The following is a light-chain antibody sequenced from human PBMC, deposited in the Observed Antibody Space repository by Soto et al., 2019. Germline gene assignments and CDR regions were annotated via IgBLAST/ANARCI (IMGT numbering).Light chain of an antibody. Sequence: DIQMTQSPSTLSASVGDRVTITCRASQSISSWLAWYQQKPGKAPKLLIYDASSLESGVPSRFSGSGSRTEFTLTISSLQPDDFATYYCRQYKSYSPTFGQGTKVKLK. V-gene: IGKV1-5*01. CDR1: QSISSW. CDR3: RQYKSYSPT. CDR2: DAS. J-gene: IGKJ1*01.